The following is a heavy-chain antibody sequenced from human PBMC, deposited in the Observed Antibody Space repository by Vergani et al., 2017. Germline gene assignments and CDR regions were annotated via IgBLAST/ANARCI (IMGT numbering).Heavy chain of an antibody. Sequence: QVQLQQWGAGLLKPSETLSLICAVYGRSFSGYYWSWIRQPPGKGLEWIGEINHSGSTNYNPSLKSRVTISVDTSKNQFALKLSSVTAADTAVYYCARALSGYLHHFDYWGQGTLVTVSS. D-gene: IGHD3-22*01. CDR2: INHSGST. CDR3: ARALSGYLHHFDY. V-gene: IGHV4-34*01. CDR1: GRSFSGYY. J-gene: IGHJ4*02.